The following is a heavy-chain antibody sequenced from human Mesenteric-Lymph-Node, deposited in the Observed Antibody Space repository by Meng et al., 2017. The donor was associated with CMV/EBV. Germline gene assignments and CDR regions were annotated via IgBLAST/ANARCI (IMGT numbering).Heavy chain of an antibody. D-gene: IGHD2-8*01. J-gene: IGHJ6*02. CDR3: ARYCINGVCYYYYGMDV. V-gene: IGHV3-20*04. CDR2: ISWNGGST. CDR1: GFTFDDYG. Sequence: GGSLRLSCVASGFTFDDYGMSWVRQAPGKGLEWVSGISWNGGSTGYADSAKGRFTISRDNAKNSLYLQMNSLRAEDTALYYCARYCINGVCYYYYGMDVWGQGTTVTVSS.